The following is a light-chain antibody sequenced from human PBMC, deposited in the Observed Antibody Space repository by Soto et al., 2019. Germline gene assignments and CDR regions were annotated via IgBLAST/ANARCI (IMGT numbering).Light chain of an antibody. CDR2: AAS. CDR3: QKYNSASWT. Sequence: DIQMTQSPSSLSASVGDRVTITCRASQGISNYLAWYQQKPGKVPKLLIYAASTLQSGVPSRFSGSGSETDYTLTISSLQHEDVATYYCQKYNSASWTFGQGTKVEIK. J-gene: IGKJ1*01. V-gene: IGKV1-27*01. CDR1: QGISNY.